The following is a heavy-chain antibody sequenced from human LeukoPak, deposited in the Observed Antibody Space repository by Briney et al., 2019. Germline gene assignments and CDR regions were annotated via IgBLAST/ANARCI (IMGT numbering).Heavy chain of an antibody. CDR3: ARGVEPLAANTLAY. Sequence: GGSLRHSCAASGFTVITNDMTWVRPAPGRGGEGVSVLDSDGYTKYADSVQGRFTIARDNYKNSLYLEMNSLRPDDTAVYYCARGVEPLAANTLAYWGQGTLVTVSS. V-gene: IGHV3-53*01. CDR2: LDSDGYT. J-gene: IGHJ4*02. CDR1: GFTVITND. D-gene: IGHD1-14*01.